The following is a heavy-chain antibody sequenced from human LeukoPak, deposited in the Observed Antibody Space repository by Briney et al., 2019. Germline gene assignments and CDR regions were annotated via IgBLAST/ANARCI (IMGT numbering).Heavy chain of an antibody. J-gene: IGHJ4*02. CDR3: ARVQPLSHAEDY. CDR1: GFTFSSYA. Sequence: PGGSLRLSCAASGFTFSSYAMHWVRQAPGKGLEWVAVISYDGSNKYYADSVKGRFTISRDNSKNTLYLQMNSLRAEDTAVYYCARVQPLSHAEDYWGQGTLVTVSS. CDR2: ISYDGSNK. V-gene: IGHV3-30*04. D-gene: IGHD2-2*01.